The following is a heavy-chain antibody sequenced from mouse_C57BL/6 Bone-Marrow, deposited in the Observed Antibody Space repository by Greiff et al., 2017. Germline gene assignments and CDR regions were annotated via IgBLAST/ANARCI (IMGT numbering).Heavy chain of an antibody. CDR2: ISYDGSN. D-gene: IGHD2-1*01. V-gene: IGHV3-6*01. CDR3: ARDRGGGLLYDY. J-gene: IGHJ2*01. CDR1: GYSITSGYY. Sequence: EVQLVESGPGLVKPSHSLSLTCSVTGYSITSGYYWNWIRQFPGNKLEWMGYISYDGSNNYNPSHKNRISITRDTSKNQVFLKLNSVTTEDTATDYGARDRGGGLLYDYWGQGTTLTVSS.